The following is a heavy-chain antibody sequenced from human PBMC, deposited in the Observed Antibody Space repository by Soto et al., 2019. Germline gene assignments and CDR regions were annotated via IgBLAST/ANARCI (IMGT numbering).Heavy chain of an antibody. J-gene: IGHJ4*02. D-gene: IGHD2-8*01. CDR3: VKSDIVVMVYVRSFDY. V-gene: IGHV3-64D*08. Sequence: GGSLRLSCSASGFAFSTYTMHWVRQAPGKGLEYVSAISSNGDTTYYADSVKGRFSISRDNSNNTLYLQMSSLRPEDTALYYCVKSDIVVMVYVRSFDYWGQGTLVTVSS. CDR1: GFAFSTYT. CDR2: ISSNGDTT.